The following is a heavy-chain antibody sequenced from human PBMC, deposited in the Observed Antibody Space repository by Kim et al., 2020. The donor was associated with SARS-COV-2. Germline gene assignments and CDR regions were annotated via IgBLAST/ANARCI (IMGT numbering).Heavy chain of an antibody. J-gene: IGHJ3*02. CDR1: GGSISSSSYY. CDR2: IYYSGST. V-gene: IGHV4-39*07. D-gene: IGHD3-10*01. CDR3: HLHAVRGLRFAFDI. Sequence: SETLSLTCTVSGGSISSSSYYWGWIRQPPGKGLEWIGSIYYSGSTYYNPSLKSRVTISVDTSKNQFSLKLSSVTAADTAVYYCHLHAVRGLRFAFDIWGQGTMVTVSS.